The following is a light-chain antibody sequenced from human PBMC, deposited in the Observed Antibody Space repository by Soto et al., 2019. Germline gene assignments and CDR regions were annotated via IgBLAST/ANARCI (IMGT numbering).Light chain of an antibody. CDR3: QQYGSSPPTT. CDR1: QSVSSY. CDR2: GAS. J-gene: IGKJ1*01. V-gene: IGKV3-20*01. Sequence: EIVLTQSPGPLSLSPGERATLSCRASQSVSSYLAWYQQKPGQAPRLLIYGASSRATGVPDRFSGSGSGTDFTLTISRLEPEDFAVYYCQQYGSSPPTTLGQGTKVDIK.